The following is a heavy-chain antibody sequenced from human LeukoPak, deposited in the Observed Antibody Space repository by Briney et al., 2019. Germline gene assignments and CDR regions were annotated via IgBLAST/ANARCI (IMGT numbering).Heavy chain of an antibody. D-gene: IGHD3-9*01. CDR2: ISWNSGSI. CDR3: AKSDHYDILTGYPGY. Sequence: GGSLRLSCAASGFTFDDYAMYWVRQAPGKGLEWVSGISWNSGSIGYADSVKGRFTISRDNAKNSLYLQMNSLRAEDTALYYCAKSDHYDILTGYPGYWGQGTLVTVSS. V-gene: IGHV3-9*01. J-gene: IGHJ4*02. CDR1: GFTFDDYA.